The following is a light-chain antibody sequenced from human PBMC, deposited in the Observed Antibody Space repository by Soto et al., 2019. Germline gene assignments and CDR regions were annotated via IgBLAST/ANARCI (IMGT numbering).Light chain of an antibody. CDR1: QSVSSSY. CDR3: QQYAKAPPVT. Sequence: EIVLTQSPGTLSLSPGERATLSCRASQSVSSSYFAWYQQKPGQAPRLLIDGASNRATGIPDRFSGSGAGRDVTPITSRLEPEDFSVYYCQQYAKAPPVTFGKGTRLEIK. J-gene: IGKJ5*01. CDR2: GAS. V-gene: IGKV3-20*01.